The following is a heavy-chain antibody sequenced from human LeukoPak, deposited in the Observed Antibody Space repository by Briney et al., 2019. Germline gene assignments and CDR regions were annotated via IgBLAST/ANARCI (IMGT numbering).Heavy chain of an antibody. V-gene: IGHV3-30-3*01. CDR2: ISYDGGNK. CDR1: GFTFSSYA. J-gene: IGHJ4*02. Sequence: PGRSLRLSCAASGFTFSSYALHWVRQAPGKGLEWVALISYDGGNKYYADSVKGRFTISRDNSKNTLYLQMNSLRAEDTAVYYCARDWEMTTVTTIDYWGQGTLVTVSS. D-gene: IGHD4-17*01. CDR3: ARDWEMTTVTTIDY.